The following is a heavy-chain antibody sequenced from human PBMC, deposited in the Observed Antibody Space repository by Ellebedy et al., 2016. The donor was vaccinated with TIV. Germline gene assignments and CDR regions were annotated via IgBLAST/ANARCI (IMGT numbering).Heavy chain of an antibody. V-gene: IGHV4-34*01. D-gene: IGHD2-2*01. Sequence: SETLSLTCAVYGGSFSGYYWSWIRQPPGKGLEWIGEINHSGSTNYNPSLKSRVTISVDTSKNQFSLKLSSVTAADTAVYYCARGYCSSTSCYGGYYYYYYGMDVWGQGTTVTVSS. CDR3: ARGYCSSTSCYGGYYYYYYGMDV. CDR1: GGSFSGYY. J-gene: IGHJ6*02. CDR2: INHSGST.